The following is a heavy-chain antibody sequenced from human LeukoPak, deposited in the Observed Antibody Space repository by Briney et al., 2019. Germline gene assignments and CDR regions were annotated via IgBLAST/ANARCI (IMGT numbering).Heavy chain of an antibody. Sequence: GGSLRLSCTVSGFTVSSNSMSWVRQAPGKGPEWVSFIYSGGNTHNSDSVKGRFTISRDNSKNTLYLQMNTLRAEDTAVYYCARDIGYCNGDCYSDYWGQGTLVTVSS. J-gene: IGHJ4*02. CDR1: GFTVSSNS. CDR2: IYSGGNT. CDR3: ARDIGYCNGDCYSDY. D-gene: IGHD2-21*02. V-gene: IGHV3-53*01.